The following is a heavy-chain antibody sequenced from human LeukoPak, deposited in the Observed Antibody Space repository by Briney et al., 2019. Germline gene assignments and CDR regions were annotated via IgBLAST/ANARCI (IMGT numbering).Heavy chain of an antibody. Sequence: GGSLRLSCAASGFTFSSYSMNWVRQAPGKGLEWVSYISSSSSTIYYADSVKGRFTISRDNSKNTLFPQINSLRPEDTAVYYCARDPQRSYSGYEIDYWGQGTLVTVSS. CDR1: GFTFSSYS. J-gene: IGHJ4*02. CDR3: ARDPQRSYSGYEIDY. D-gene: IGHD5-12*01. V-gene: IGHV3-48*01. CDR2: ISSSSSTI.